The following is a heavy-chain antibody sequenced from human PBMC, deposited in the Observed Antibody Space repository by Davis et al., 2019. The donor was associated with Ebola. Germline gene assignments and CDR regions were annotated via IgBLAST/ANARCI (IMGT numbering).Heavy chain of an antibody. V-gene: IGHV3-30*09. D-gene: IGHD5-24*01. CDR3: AKGLGWYGMDV. CDR1: GFTFSNYA. J-gene: IGHJ6*02. CDR2: ISYNGGNK. Sequence: GESLKISCAASGFTFSNYAVHWVRQGPGKGLEWVAFISYNGGNKYYADSVRGRFAISRDNSKNTAYLQMNSLRPEDTAVYYCAKGLGWYGMDVWGQGTTVTVSS.